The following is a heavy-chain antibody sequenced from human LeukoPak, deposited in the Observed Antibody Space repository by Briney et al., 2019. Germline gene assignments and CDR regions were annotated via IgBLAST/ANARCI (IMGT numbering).Heavy chain of an antibody. CDR3: TRGAGWLIDY. J-gene: IGHJ4*02. V-gene: IGHV4-59*01. CDR1: DDSISDYY. CDR2: FHNSGTS. D-gene: IGHD3-16*01. Sequence: SETLSLTCTVSDDSISDYYRGWIRQPPGKGLEWIAYFHNSGTSTYNPSLKSRVTISADTSKNQFSLKLNSLTTADTAVYYCTRGAGWLIDYWGQGILVTVSS.